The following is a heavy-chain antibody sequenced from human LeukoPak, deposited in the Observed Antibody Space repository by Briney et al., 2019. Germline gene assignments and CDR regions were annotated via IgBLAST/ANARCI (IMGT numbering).Heavy chain of an antibody. Sequence: PSETLSLTCAVYGGSFSGYYWSWIRQPPGKGLEWIGEINHSGSTNYNPSLKSRVTISVDTSNNQFSLELSSVTAADTAVYYCARGSSSGWVGDAFDIWGQGTMVTVSS. J-gene: IGHJ3*02. CDR3: ARGSSSGWVGDAFDI. V-gene: IGHV4-34*01. CDR2: INHSGST. CDR1: GGSFSGYY. D-gene: IGHD6-19*01.